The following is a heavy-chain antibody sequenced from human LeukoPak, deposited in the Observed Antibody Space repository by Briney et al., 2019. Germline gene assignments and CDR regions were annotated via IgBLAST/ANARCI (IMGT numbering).Heavy chain of an antibody. CDR3: AKLLVVAATTVTSY. V-gene: IGHV3-30*18. Sequence: GGSLTLSCAASGFTFSDYGMHWVRQAPGKGLEWVAVISYDGSNKYYADSVKGRFTISRDNSKNTLYLQMNSLRAEDTAVYYCAKLLVVAATTVTSYWGQGTLVTVSS. J-gene: IGHJ4*02. CDR1: GFTFSDYG. D-gene: IGHD2-15*01. CDR2: ISYDGSNK.